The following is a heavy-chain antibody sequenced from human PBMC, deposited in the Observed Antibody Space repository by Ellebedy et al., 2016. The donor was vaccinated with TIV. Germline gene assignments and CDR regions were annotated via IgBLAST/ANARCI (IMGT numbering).Heavy chain of an antibody. CDR1: GFTFSSYE. CDR3: ARGRGYST. D-gene: IGHD5-18*01. J-gene: IGHJ5*02. Sequence: PGGSLRLSCAVSGFTFSSYEMNWVRQAPGKGLEWVSYISGSASVTAYADSVKGRFTISRDNARTSLYLQMNRLRAEDTAVYYCARGRGYSTWGQGTLVTVSS. CDR2: ISGSASVT. V-gene: IGHV3-48*03.